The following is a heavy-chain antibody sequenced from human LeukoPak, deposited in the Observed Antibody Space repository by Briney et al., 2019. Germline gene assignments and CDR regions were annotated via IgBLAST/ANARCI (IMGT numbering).Heavy chain of an antibody. CDR2: IWYDGSNK. CDR1: GFTFSSYG. Sequence: GGSLRLSCAASGFTFSSYGMHWVRQAPGKGLEWVAVIWYDGSNKYYADSVKGRFTISRDNSKNTLYLQMNSLRAEDTAVYYCARDRYDSGGYSEIDYWGQGTLVTVSS. V-gene: IGHV3-33*01. J-gene: IGHJ4*02. CDR3: ARDRYDSGGYSEIDY. D-gene: IGHD3-22*01.